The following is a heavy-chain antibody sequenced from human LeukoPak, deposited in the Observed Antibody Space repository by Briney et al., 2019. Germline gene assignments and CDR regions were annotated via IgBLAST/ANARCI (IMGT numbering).Heavy chain of an antibody. CDR1: GGSISSYY. D-gene: IGHD1-26*01. V-gene: IGHV4-59*01. J-gene: IGHJ5*02. CDR3: ARDRVGSGFDP. CDR2: IYYSGST. Sequence: PSETLSLTCTLSGGSISSYYWSWIRQPPGKGLEWIGYIYYSGSTNYNPSLKSRVTISVDTSKNQFSLKLSSVTAADTAVYYCARDRVGSGFDPWGQGTLVTVSS.